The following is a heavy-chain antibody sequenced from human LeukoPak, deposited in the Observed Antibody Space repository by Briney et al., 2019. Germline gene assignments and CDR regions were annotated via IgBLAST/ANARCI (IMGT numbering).Heavy chain of an antibody. J-gene: IGHJ4*02. Sequence: GGSLRLSCAASGFTFSSYAMSWVRQAPGKGLEWVSAISGSGGSTYYADSVKGRFTISRDNSKNTLYLQMNSLRAEDTAVYYCAKESVWAYDFWSAVPYYFDYWGQGTLVTVSS. V-gene: IGHV3-23*01. D-gene: IGHD3-3*01. CDR3: AKESVWAYDFWSAVPYYFDY. CDR1: GFTFSSYA. CDR2: ISGSGGST.